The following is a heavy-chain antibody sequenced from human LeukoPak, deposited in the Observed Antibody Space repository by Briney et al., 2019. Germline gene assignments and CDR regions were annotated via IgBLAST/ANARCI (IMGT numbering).Heavy chain of an antibody. D-gene: IGHD1-14*01. CDR2: IYYSGST. J-gene: IGHJ4*02. V-gene: IGHV4-39*07. CDR3: ARTTLGNRQME. Sequence: SETPSLTCTVSGGSISSYYWGWIRQPPGKGLEWIGSIYYSGSTYYNPSLKSRVTISVDTSKNQFSLKPSSVTAADTAVYYCARTTLGNRQMEWGQGTLVTVSS. CDR1: GGSISSYY.